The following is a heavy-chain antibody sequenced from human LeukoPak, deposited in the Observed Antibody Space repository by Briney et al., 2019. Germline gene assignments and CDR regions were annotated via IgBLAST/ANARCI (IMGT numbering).Heavy chain of an antibody. CDR2: INWNGRIT. V-gene: IGHV3-20*04. Sequence: PGGSLRLSCAASGFTFDDYAVNWVRQVPGRGLEWVSGINWNGRITEYADSVKDRFTISRQNTKNSLYLYMNNGGEDTALYFCARGSVQLWLRDTYYYMDVWGKGTTVTVSS. D-gene: IGHD5-18*01. CDR1: GFTFDDYA. J-gene: IGHJ6*03. CDR3: ARGSVQLWLRDTYYYMDV.